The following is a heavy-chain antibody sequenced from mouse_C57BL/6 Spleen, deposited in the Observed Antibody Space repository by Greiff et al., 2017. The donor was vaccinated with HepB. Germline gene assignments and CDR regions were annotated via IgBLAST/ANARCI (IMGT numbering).Heavy chain of an antibody. V-gene: IGHV5-16*01. CDR2: INYDGSST. CDR3: ARGAQWVYFDY. Sequence: EVKLMESEGGLVQPGSSMKLSCTASGFTFSDYYMAWVRQVPEKGLEWVANINYDGSSTYYLDSLKSRFIISRDNAKNILYLQMSSLKSEDTATYYCARGAQWVYFDYWGQGTTLTVSS. J-gene: IGHJ2*01. D-gene: IGHD3-2*02. CDR1: GFTFSDYY.